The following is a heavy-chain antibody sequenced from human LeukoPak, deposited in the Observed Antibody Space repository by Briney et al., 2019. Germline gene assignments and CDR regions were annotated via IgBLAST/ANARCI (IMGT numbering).Heavy chain of an antibody. D-gene: IGHD2-15*01. CDR1: GFTFSSYG. CDR3: AKYSTLSRKYCSGGSCYGGEVDY. Sequence: GGSLRLSCAASGFTFSSYGMHWVRQAPGKGLEWVAVIWYDGSNKYYADSVKGRFTISRDNSKNTLYLQMNSLRAEDTAVYYCAKYSTLSRKYCSGGSCYGGEVDYWGQGTLVTVSS. CDR2: IWYDGSNK. J-gene: IGHJ4*02. V-gene: IGHV3-33*06.